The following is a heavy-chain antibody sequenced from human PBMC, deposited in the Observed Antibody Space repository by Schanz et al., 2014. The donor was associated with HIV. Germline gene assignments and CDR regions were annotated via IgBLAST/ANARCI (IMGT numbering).Heavy chain of an antibody. J-gene: IGHJ6*02. CDR2: INAYNGNT. Sequence: QVQLVQSGDEVKKPGASVKVSCKASGYTFSTYGISWVRQAPGQGLEWMGWINAYNGNTHYAQKFQGRVTMTTDTSTSTAYMELRNLRSDDTAVYYCARGPKWEGLMDVWGQGTTVIVSS. CDR1: GYTFSTYG. V-gene: IGHV1-18*01. CDR3: ARGPKWEGLMDV. D-gene: IGHD1-26*01.